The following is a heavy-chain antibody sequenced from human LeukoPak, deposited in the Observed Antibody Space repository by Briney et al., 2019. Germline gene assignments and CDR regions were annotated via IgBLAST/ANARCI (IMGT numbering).Heavy chain of an antibody. CDR2: IYPGDSDT. D-gene: IGHD3-10*01. Sequence: GESLQISCKGSGYSFTSYWIGWGRRMPGKGLEWKGIIYPGDSDTRYSPSFQGQVTISADKSISTAYLQWSSLKASDTAMYYCARMSPMVRGVTNYFDYWGQGTLVTVSS. J-gene: IGHJ4*02. CDR1: GYSFTSYW. V-gene: IGHV5-51*01. CDR3: ARMSPMVRGVTNYFDY.